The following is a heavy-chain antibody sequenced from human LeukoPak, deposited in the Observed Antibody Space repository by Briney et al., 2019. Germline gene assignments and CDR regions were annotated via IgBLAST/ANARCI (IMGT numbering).Heavy chain of an antibody. Sequence: PSQTLSLTCTVSGGSISSGGYYWSWIRQPPGKGLEWIGYIYYSGSTNYNPSLKSRVTVSVDTPKNQFSLKLSSVTAADTAVYYCASQYSSGWWTRYWYFDLWGRGTLVTVSS. D-gene: IGHD6-19*01. CDR1: GGSISSGGYY. CDR3: ASQYSSGWWTRYWYFDL. J-gene: IGHJ2*01. V-gene: IGHV4-61*08. CDR2: IYYSGST.